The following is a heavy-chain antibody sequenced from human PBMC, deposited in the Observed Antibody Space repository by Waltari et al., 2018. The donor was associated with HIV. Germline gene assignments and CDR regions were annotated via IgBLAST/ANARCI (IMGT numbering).Heavy chain of an antibody. CDR1: GYIFSTYA. D-gene: IGHD6-19*01. CDR3: AKERVAGYYYYGMDV. Sequence: EVQLLESGGGLVQPGGSLRLSCAASGYIFSTYAMNWVRQAPGKGREWVSVITGSGGRTYYADSVKGRFTISRDKSKNTLYLQMNSLRAEDTAIYYCAKERVAGYYYYGMDVWGQGTTVTVSS. J-gene: IGHJ6*02. CDR2: ITGSGGRT. V-gene: IGHV3-23*01.